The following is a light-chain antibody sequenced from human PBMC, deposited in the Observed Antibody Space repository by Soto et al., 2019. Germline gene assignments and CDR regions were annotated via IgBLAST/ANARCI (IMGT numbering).Light chain of an antibody. Sequence: DIQMTQSPSSLSASVGDSVTITCRASQSINIYLSWYQQKPGKAPKLLINVASTLQGGVPSRFSGGGSGTDFTLAISSLQPEDSATYYCQQSFSTPQTFGGGTRVEIK. CDR1: QSINIY. V-gene: IGKV1-39*01. CDR3: QQSFSTPQT. J-gene: IGKJ4*01. CDR2: VAS.